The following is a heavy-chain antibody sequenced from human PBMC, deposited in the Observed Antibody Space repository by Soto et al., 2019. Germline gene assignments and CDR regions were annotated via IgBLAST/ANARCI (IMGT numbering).Heavy chain of an antibody. CDR3: AKEFGGMDV. CDR2: ISYDGSNK. D-gene: IGHD3-16*01. V-gene: IGHV3-30*18. CDR1: GFTFSSYG. J-gene: IGHJ6*02. Sequence: PGGSLRLSCAASGFTFSSYGMHWVRQAPGKGLEWVAAISYDGSNKYYADSVKGRFTISRDNSKNTLYLQMNSLRAEDTAVYYCAKEFGGMDVWGQGTTVTVSS.